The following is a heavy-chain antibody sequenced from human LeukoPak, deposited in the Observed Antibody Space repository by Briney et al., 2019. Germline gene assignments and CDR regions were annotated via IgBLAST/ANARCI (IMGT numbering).Heavy chain of an antibody. V-gene: IGHV3-33*01. J-gene: IGHJ4*02. Sequence: GRSLRLSCAASGFTFSSYGMHWVRQAPGKGLEWVAVIWYDGSNKYYADSVKGRFTISRDSSKNTLYLQMNSLRAEDTAVYYCARDVAAAATGSDYWGQGTLVTVSS. CDR3: ARDVAAAATGSDY. CDR2: IWYDGSNK. D-gene: IGHD6-13*01. CDR1: GFTFSSYG.